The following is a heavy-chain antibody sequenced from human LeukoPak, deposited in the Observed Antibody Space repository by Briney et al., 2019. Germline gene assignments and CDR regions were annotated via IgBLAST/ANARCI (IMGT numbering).Heavy chain of an antibody. CDR1: GFTFSSYG. D-gene: IGHD5-24*01. CDR3: ARVRDGYNFGASDI. CDR2: ISGSGGST. J-gene: IGHJ3*02. Sequence: GGTLRLSCAASGFTFSSYGMSWVRQAPGKGLEWVSAISGSGGSTYYADSVKGRFTISRDNSKNTLYLQMNSLRAEDTALYHCARVRDGYNFGASDIWGQGTMVTVSS. V-gene: IGHV3-23*01.